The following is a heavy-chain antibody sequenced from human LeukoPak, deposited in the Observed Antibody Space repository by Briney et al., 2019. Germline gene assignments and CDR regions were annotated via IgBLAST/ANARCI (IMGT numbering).Heavy chain of an antibody. Sequence: PSETLSLTCTVSGGSIRSSYYYWGWIRQPPGKGLEWIGSIYDSGSTYYNPSLKSRVTIFVDTSKNQFSLKLNSVTAADTAVYYCASFRVVQASGWYEFYGMDVWGQGTTVTVSS. CDR3: ASFRVVQASGWYEFYGMDV. J-gene: IGHJ6*02. V-gene: IGHV4-39*01. CDR2: IYDSGST. D-gene: IGHD6-19*01. CDR1: GGSIRSSYYY.